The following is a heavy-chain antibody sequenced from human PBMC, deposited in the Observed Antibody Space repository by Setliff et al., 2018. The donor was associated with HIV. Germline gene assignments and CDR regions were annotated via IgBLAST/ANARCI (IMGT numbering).Heavy chain of an antibody. Sequence: GSLRLSCAASGFTFSTYTMNWVRQAPGQGLEWIGSIYYSGSSYYNPSLKSRVTISVGTSKNQFSLKVSSVTAADTAVYYCAGLKSIAANRLWWDYYGMDVWGQGTTVTVSS. CDR3: AGLKSIAANRLWWDYYGMDV. V-gene: IGHV4-39*07. D-gene: IGHD6-6*01. J-gene: IGHJ6*02. CDR1: GFTFSTYT. CDR2: IYYSGSS.